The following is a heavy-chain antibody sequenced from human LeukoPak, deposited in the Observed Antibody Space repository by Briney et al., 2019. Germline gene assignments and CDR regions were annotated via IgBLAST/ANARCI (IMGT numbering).Heavy chain of an antibody. J-gene: IGHJ4*02. D-gene: IGHD1-26*01. CDR1: GYTFTSYA. Sequence: ASVKVSCKASGYTFTSYAMHWVRQAPGQRLEWMGWISAGNGNTKYSQKFQGRVTITRDTSASTAYMELSSLRSEDTAVYYCASSSVGATLFDYWGQGTLVTVSS. CDR3: ASSSVGATLFDY. CDR2: ISAGNGNT. V-gene: IGHV1-3*01.